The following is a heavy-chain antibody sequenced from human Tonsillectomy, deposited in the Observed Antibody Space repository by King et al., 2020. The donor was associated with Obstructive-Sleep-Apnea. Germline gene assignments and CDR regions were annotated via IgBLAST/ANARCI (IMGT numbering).Heavy chain of an antibody. CDR2: INPNSGGT. Sequence: QLVQSGAEVKKPGASVNVSCKASGYTFIGYYIHWVRQAPGQGLEWMGWINPNSGGTNYAQKFQGRVTMTRDTSISTAYMELSRLRSDDTAVFYCARGESRSLDWNFDLWGRGTLVTVSS. V-gene: IGHV1-2*02. CDR1: GYTFIGYY. D-gene: IGHD3-16*01. CDR3: ARGESRSLDWNFDL. J-gene: IGHJ2*01.